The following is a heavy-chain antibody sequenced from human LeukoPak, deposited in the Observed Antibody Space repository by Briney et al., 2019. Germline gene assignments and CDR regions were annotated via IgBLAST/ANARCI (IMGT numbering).Heavy chain of an antibody. CDR2: IYYSGST. D-gene: IGHD1-26*01. V-gene: IGHV4-59*01. CDR3: ARSLGAKNWFDP. J-gene: IGHJ5*02. Sequence: PSETLSLTCTVSGGSISSYYWSWIRQPPGKGLEWIGYIYYSGSTNYNPSLKSRVTISVDTSKNQFSLKLSSVTAADTAVYYCARSLGAKNWFDPWGQGTLVTVS. CDR1: GGSISSYY.